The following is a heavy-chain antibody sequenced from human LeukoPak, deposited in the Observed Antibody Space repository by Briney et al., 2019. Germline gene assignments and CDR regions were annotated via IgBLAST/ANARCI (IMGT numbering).Heavy chain of an antibody. CDR1: GFTFTSYS. Sequence: GGSLRLSCAASGFTFTSYSMSWVRQAPGKGLEWVSTIRSNGGDTYYADSVKGRFIISRDNSKNTVYLEMNSLRAEDTAVYYCAKGGYTTWFDPWGQGTLVTVSS. V-gene: IGHV3-23*01. CDR3: AKGGYTTWFDP. CDR2: IRSNGGDT. J-gene: IGHJ5*02. D-gene: IGHD2-15*01.